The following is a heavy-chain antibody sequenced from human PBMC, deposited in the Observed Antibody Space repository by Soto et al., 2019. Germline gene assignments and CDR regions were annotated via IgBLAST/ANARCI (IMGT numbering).Heavy chain of an antibody. CDR1: GGSFSKYG. CDR3: ARGDRENYFYAMDV. D-gene: IGHD1-26*01. Sequence: QVQLVQSGAEVKMPGSSVRVSCKASGGSFSKYGISWVRQAPGQGLEWMGGIIPMFGIGNYAEKFLGRVTITADESTSTSHMELSSLRSEYTAVYFCARGDRENYFYAMDVWGQGTTVTVSS. V-gene: IGHV1-69*01. J-gene: IGHJ6*02. CDR2: IIPMFGIG.